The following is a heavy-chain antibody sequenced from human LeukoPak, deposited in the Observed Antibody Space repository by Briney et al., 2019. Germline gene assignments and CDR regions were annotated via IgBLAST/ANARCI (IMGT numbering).Heavy chain of an antibody. Sequence: GGSLRLSCAASGFTFSSYGMHWVRQAPGKGLEWVAVIWYDESNKYYADSVKGRFTISRDNSKNTLYLQMNSLRAEDTAVYYCARVRGYSGYGALVYWGQGTLVTVSS. CDR1: GFTFSSYG. CDR2: IWYDESNK. CDR3: ARVRGYSGYGALVY. D-gene: IGHD5-12*01. J-gene: IGHJ4*02. V-gene: IGHV3-33*01.